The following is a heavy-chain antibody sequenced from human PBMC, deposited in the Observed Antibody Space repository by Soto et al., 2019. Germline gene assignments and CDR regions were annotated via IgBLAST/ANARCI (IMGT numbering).Heavy chain of an antibody. D-gene: IGHD1-1*01. V-gene: IGHV1-8*01. CDR3: ARRAETNGWNGFGADKYYFDF. CDR2: MNPNTGNS. J-gene: IGHJ4*02. Sequence: QVQLVQSGAEVRKPGASVKVSCEASGYTSTSYDIYWVRQATGQGLEWMGWMNPNTGNSGYAQKFQGRVTMTSDTAIITAHMELSSLRSEDTAVYYCARRAETNGWNGFGADKYYFDFWGQGTLVTVSS. CDR1: GYTSTSYD.